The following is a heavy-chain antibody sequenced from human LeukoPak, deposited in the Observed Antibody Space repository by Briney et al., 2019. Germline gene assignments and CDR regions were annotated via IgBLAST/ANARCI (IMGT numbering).Heavy chain of an antibody. Sequence: GGSLRLSCAATGFTFSSYWMHWVRQAPGKGLVWVSNINSDGSTTTYADSVKGRFTISRDNAENTLYLQMNSLRAEDTAVYYCARELSGSSSRHFDYWGQGTLVTVSS. CDR3: ARELSGSSSRHFDY. V-gene: IGHV3-74*01. J-gene: IGHJ4*02. CDR2: INSDGSTT. CDR1: GFTFSSYW. D-gene: IGHD6-13*01.